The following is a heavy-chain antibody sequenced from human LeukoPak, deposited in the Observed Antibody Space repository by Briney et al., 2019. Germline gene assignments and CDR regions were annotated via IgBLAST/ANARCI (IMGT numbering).Heavy chain of an antibody. D-gene: IGHD1-1*01. Sequence: PGGSLKLSCAASGFTFSNYWMSWVRQAPAKGLEWVANIKEDGSEKYYVDSVRGRFTISRDNAKNSLSLQMNSLRAEDTAVYYCVRYTRRYPFDYWGQGTLVTVSS. CDR1: GFTFSNYW. CDR3: VRYTRRYPFDY. CDR2: IKEDGSEK. J-gene: IGHJ4*02. V-gene: IGHV3-7*01.